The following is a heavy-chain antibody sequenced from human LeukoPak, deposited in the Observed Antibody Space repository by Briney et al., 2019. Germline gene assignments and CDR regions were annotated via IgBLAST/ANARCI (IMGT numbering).Heavy chain of an antibody. CDR2: TYYRSKWYN. J-gene: IGHJ3*01. CDR3: ARSLWGGAFDA. D-gene: IGHD3-16*01. V-gene: IGHV6-1*01. Sequence: SQTLSLTCAISGDSVSSNSGVWNWIRQSPSRGLEWLGKTYYRSKWYNDYAVSVKSRITINPDTSKNQFSLHLNSVTPEDTAVYYCARSLWGGAFDAWGQGTMVAVSS. CDR1: GDSVSSNSGV.